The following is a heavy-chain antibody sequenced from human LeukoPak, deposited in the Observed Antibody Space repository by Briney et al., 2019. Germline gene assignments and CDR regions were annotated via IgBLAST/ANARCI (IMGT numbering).Heavy chain of an antibody. CDR1: GASISSGNYF. V-gene: IGHV4-61*02. J-gene: IGHJ3*02. Sequence: SQTLSLTCTVSGASISSGNYFWSWIRQPAGKGLEWIGRIYTSGSTNYNPSLKTRVTISVDTSKNQFSLKLSSVTAADTAVYYCARGDYYDDAFDIWGQGTMVTVSS. D-gene: IGHD3-22*01. CDR2: IYTSGST. CDR3: ARGDYYDDAFDI.